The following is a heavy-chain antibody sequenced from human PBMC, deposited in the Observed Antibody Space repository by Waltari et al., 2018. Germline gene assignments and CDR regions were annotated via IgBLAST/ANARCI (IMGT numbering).Heavy chain of an antibody. Sequence: EVQLLESGGGLVQPGGSLRLSCAASGFTFSSYAMSWVRQAPGKGLEWVSAISGSGGSTYYADSVKGRFTISRDNSKNTLYLQMNSLRAEDTAVYYCARLPRCSSTSCSRYDYWGQGTLVTVSS. D-gene: IGHD2-2*01. CDR2: ISGSGGST. CDR1: GFTFSSYA. V-gene: IGHV3-23*01. J-gene: IGHJ4*02. CDR3: ARLPRCSSTSCSRYDY.